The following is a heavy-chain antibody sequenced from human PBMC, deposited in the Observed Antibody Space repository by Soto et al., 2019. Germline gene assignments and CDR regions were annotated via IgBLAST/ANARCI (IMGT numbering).Heavy chain of an antibody. CDR2: INPNSGGT. CDR3: ARLLLTASSKYAFDI. J-gene: IGHJ3*02. V-gene: IGHV1-2*04. Sequence: QVQLVQSGAEVKKPGASVKVSCKASGYTFTGYYMHWVRQAPGQGLEWMGWINPNSGGTNYAQKFQGWVTMTRDTSISTAYMELSRLRSDDTAVYYCARLLLTASSKYAFDIWGQGTMVTVSS. D-gene: IGHD2-15*01. CDR1: GYTFTGYY.